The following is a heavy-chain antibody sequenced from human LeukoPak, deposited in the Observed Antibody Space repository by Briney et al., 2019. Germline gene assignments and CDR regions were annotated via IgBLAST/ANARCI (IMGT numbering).Heavy chain of an antibody. Sequence: ASVKVSFKASGYTFTLYYIHWVRQAPGQGLEGMGMISPSDGATTYAQRFQGRVTMTRDMSTTTVYMDLRTLRSDDTAVYYCARADSVPAGDYHYWYMDVWGKGTTVTVSS. J-gene: IGHJ6*03. CDR2: ISPSDGAT. V-gene: IGHV1-46*01. CDR1: GYTFTLYY. CDR3: ARADSVPAGDYHYWYMDV. D-gene: IGHD2-2*01.